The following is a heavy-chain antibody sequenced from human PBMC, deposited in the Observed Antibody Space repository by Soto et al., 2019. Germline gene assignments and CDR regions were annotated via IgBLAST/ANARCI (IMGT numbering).Heavy chain of an antibody. D-gene: IGHD6-13*01. CDR2: INPSGGST. CDR1: GYTFTSYY. V-gene: IGHV1-46*01. J-gene: IGHJ4*02. Sequence: VASVKVSCKASGYTFTSYYMHWVRQAPGQGLEWMGIINPSGGSTSYAQKFQGRVTMTRDTSTSTVYMELSSLRSEDTAVYYCARGPPRIAAAGTGVYWGQGTLVTVSS. CDR3: ARGPPRIAAAGTGVY.